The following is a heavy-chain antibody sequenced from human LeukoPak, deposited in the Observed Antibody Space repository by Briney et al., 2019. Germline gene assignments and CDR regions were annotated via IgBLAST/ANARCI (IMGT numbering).Heavy chain of an antibody. CDR3: ASAGYDYGDLNFDY. D-gene: IGHD4-17*01. CDR2: IYYSGST. Sequence: SETLSLTCAVSGCSISSGYYWGWIRQPPGKGLEWIGSIYYSGSTYYNPSLKSRVTISVDTSKNQFSLKLSSVTAADTAVYYCASAGYDYGDLNFDYWGQGTLVTVSS. J-gene: IGHJ4*02. V-gene: IGHV4-38-2*01. CDR1: GCSISSGYY.